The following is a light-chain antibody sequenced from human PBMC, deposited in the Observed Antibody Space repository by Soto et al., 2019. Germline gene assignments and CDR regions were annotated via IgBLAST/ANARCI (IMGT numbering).Light chain of an antibody. J-gene: IGLJ1*01. V-gene: IGLV1-47*01. CDR3: AAWDDSINGPV. Sequence: QSVLTQPPSASGTPGQTVTISCSGSSSNIGHNYVYWYHQLPGTAPKLRVHRNSQRPSGVPDRFSGSKSGTSASLVISGLRSDDAGDYYCAAWDDSINGPVFGTGTKVTVL. CDR1: SSNIGHNY. CDR2: RNS.